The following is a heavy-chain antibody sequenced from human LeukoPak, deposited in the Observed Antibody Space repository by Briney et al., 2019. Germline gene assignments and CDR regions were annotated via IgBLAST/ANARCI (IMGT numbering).Heavy chain of an antibody. CDR2: ISAYNGNT. J-gene: IGHJ4*02. D-gene: IGHD2-2*01. CDR3: ARVCRGGYCSSTSSFDY. Sequence: ASVKVSCKASGYTFTSYGISWVRQAPGQGREWMGWISAYNGNTNYAQKLQGRVTITTDTSTSTAYMELRSLRSDDTAVYYCARVCRGGYCSSTSSFDYWGQGTLVTVSS. V-gene: IGHV1-18*01. CDR1: GYTFTSYG.